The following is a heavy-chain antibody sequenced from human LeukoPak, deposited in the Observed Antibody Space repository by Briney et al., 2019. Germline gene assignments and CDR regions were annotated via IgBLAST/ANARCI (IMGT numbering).Heavy chain of an antibody. Sequence: GGSLRLSCAASGFTFSSYAMSWVRQAPGKGLEWVSAISGSGGSTYYADSVKGRFTISRDNSKNTLYLQMNSLRAEDTAVYYCAKAFLGPHYYGMDVWGQGTTVTVSS. D-gene: IGHD7-27*01. V-gene: IGHV3-23*01. CDR1: GFTFSSYA. J-gene: IGHJ6*02. CDR3: AKAFLGPHYYGMDV. CDR2: ISGSGGST.